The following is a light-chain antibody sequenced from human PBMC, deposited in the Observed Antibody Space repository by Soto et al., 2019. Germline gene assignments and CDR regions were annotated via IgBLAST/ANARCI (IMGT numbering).Light chain of an antibody. V-gene: IGKV1-12*01. CDR1: QRISSW. CDR2: AAS. Sequence: DTQIYQSPSSVSASVGDRVPITSRARQRISSWLAWYQQKPGKAPKLLIYAASSLQSGVPSRFSGSGSGTDFTLTISSLQPEDFATYYCQQANSFAPTSGQGTRLEIK. CDR3: QQANSFAPT. J-gene: IGKJ5*01.